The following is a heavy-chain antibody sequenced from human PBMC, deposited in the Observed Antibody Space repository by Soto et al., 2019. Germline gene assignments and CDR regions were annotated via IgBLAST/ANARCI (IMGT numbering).Heavy chain of an antibody. CDR3: VMVDNYVTPTPQDV. CDR1: GYIFVNYG. J-gene: IGHJ6*02. V-gene: IGHV1-18*01. CDR2: ISPYTGNT. D-gene: IGHD3-16*01. Sequence: QVQLVQSGDEVKKPGASVTVSCNASGYIFVNYGIAWVRQAPGQGLEWMGWISPYTGNTHSATKVHGRLTMTTDTSTSTAYMDLGSLTSDDTAVYYCVMVDNYVTPTPQDVWGQGTTVTVSS.